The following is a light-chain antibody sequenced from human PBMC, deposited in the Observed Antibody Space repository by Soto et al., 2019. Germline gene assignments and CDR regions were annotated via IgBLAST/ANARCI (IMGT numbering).Light chain of an antibody. J-gene: IGKJ1*01. CDR3: QQYGSPGT. CDR2: GAS. CDR1: QSVSSN. Sequence: EIVLTQSPATLSVSPGDRATLSCRASQSVSSNLAWYQQRPGQAPRLLIYGASSRATGIPDRFSGSGSGTDFTLTISRLEPEDFAVYYCQQYGSPGTFGQGTKVDIK. V-gene: IGKV3-20*01.